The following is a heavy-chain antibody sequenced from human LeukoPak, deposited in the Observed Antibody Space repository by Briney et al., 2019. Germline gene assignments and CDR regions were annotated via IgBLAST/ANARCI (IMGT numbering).Heavy chain of an antibody. J-gene: IGHJ4*02. D-gene: IGHD6-19*01. Sequence: GGSLRLSCAASGFTFSGSAMHWVRQASGKGLEWVGRIRSKANSYATAYAASVKGRFTISRDDSKNTAYLQMNSLETEDTAVYYCTRSPGQGAVAGTGDYWGQGTLVTVSS. CDR2: IRSKANSYAT. CDR1: GFTFSGSA. V-gene: IGHV3-73*01. CDR3: TRSPGQGAVAGTGDY.